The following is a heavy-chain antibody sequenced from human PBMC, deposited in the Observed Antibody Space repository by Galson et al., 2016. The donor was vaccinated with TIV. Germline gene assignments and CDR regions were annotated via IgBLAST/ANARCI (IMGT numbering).Heavy chain of an antibody. CDR3: ATSTMPNLGDN. J-gene: IGHJ4*02. CDR2: IYPSGASYYP. D-gene: IGHD7-27*01. CDR1: GFTFGSYA. V-gene: IGHV3-23*01. Sequence: SLRLSCAASGFTFGSYALTWVRQAPGKGLEWVSIIYPSGASYYPESTESVKGRFTISRDDSKNTVFLQINSLRVDDTAVYYCATSTMPNLGDNWGQGTLVTVST.